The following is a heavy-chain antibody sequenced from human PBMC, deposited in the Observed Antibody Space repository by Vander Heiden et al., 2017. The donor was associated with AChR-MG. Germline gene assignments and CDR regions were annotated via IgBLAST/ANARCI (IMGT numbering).Heavy chain of an antibody. CDR1: GFTFSSSS. CDR2: ISSSSSTI. J-gene: IGHJ4*02. Sequence: EVQLVESGGGLVQPGGSLRLSCAASGFTFSSSSMNWVRQAPGKGLEWVSYISSSSSTIYYADSVKGRFTISRDNAKNSLYLQMNSLRDEDTAVYYCARDLGGQVYYYDSSGYYSYWGQGTLVTVSS. V-gene: IGHV3-48*02. D-gene: IGHD3-22*01. CDR3: ARDLGGQVYYYDSSGYYSY.